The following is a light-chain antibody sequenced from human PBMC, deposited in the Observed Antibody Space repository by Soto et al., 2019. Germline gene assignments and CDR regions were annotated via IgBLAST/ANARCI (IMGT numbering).Light chain of an antibody. CDR1: QNINYN. V-gene: IGKV3-15*01. CDR3: QQYNTWPPLT. J-gene: IGKJ4*01. CDR2: GAY. Sequence: EIVMTQSPATLSVSPGERATLSCRASQNINYNLAWYQQRPGQPPTLLIYGAYTRATCIPDRFSGGGSGTEFTLTISSLQSEDFAVYYCQQYNTWPPLTFGGGTTLKIK.